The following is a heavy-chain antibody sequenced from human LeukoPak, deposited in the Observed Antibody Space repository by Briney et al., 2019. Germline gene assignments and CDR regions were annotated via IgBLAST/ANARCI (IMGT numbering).Heavy chain of an antibody. D-gene: IGHD1-20*01. CDR1: GFTFRSSA. CDR3: AKNNWNDMPFVDD. V-gene: IGHV3-23*01. CDR2: ISGSGVGT. Sequence: GGSLRLSCAASGFTFRSSAMSWVRQAPGKGLEWVSTISGSGVGTYYADSVKGRFTISRDNFKNTLYLQMNSLRAEDTAVYYCAKNNWNDMPFVDDWGQGTLATVSS. J-gene: IGHJ4*02.